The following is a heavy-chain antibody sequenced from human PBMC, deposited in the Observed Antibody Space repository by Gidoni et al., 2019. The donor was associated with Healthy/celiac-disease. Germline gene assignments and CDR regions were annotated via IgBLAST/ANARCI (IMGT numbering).Heavy chain of an antibody. CDR3: ARIFIVGATPDAFDI. CDR2: IYYSGST. J-gene: IGHJ3*02. CDR1: GYSISSSNW. V-gene: IGHV4-28*01. D-gene: IGHD1-26*01. Sequence: QVQLQESGPGLVKPSDTLSLTCAVSGYSISSSNWWGWIRQPPGKGLEWIGYIYYSGSTYYNPSLKSRVTMSVDTSKNQFSLKLSSVTAVDTAVYYCARIFIVGATPDAFDIWGQGTMVTVSS.